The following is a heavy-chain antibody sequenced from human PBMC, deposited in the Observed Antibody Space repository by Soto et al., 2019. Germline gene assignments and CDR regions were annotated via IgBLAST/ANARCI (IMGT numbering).Heavy chain of an antibody. Sequence: QVQLLQSGAEVKKPGASVKVSCKVSGHTLTELSMHWVRQAPGRGLEWMGGFDPEDGETISAQKFQGRVTLTEDTSTDSTYMELTSPRSEDTAVNYCAAGGTRWLHSPFDYWGQGTLVTISS. D-gene: IGHD1-1*01. J-gene: IGHJ4*02. CDR2: FDPEDGET. CDR1: GHTLTELS. CDR3: AAGGTRWLHSPFDY. V-gene: IGHV1-24*01.